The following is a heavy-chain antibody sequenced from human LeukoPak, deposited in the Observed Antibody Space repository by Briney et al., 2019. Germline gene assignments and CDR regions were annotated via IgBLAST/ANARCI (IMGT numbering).Heavy chain of an antibody. Sequence: SETLSLTCAVSGGSISSSNWWSWVRQPPGKGLEWIGEIYHSGSTNYNPSLKSRVTISVDKSKNQFSLKLSSVTAADTAVYYCARVSPRRDGYNFMDYWGQGTLVTVSS. V-gene: IGHV4-4*02. CDR2: IYHSGST. CDR1: GGSISSSNW. J-gene: IGHJ4*02. D-gene: IGHD5-24*01. CDR3: ARVSPRRDGYNFMDY.